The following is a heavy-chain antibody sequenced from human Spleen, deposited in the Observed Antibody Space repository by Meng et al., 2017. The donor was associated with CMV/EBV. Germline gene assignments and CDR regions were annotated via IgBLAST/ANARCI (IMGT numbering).Heavy chain of an antibody. Sequence: SVKVSCKASGGTFSSYAISWVRQAPGQGLEWMGGIIPIFGTATYAHKCQGRVTITTDESTSTAYMELSSLRSEDTAVYYCARNSIFGVVIEPHYYYYGMDVWGQGTTVTVSS. J-gene: IGHJ6*02. V-gene: IGHV1-69*05. CDR3: ARNSIFGVVIEPHYYYYGMDV. CDR2: IIPIFGTA. D-gene: IGHD3-3*01. CDR1: GGTFSSYA.